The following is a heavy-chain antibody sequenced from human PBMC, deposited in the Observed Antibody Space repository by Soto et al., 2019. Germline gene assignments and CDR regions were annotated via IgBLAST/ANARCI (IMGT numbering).Heavy chain of an antibody. V-gene: IGHV3-64*01. CDR3: ARRIPLCYGMDV. D-gene: IGHD2-21*01. J-gene: IGHJ6*02. CDR1: GFTFSSYA. CDR2: ITSKGGNT. Sequence: EVQLVESGGGLVQPGGSLRLSCEASGFTFSSYAMHWVRQAPGKGLEYVSIITSKGGNTDYASSVKGRFTISRDNSKNTLDLQMGRLRAEHMAVYYCARRIPLCYGMDVWGQGTTGTVSS.